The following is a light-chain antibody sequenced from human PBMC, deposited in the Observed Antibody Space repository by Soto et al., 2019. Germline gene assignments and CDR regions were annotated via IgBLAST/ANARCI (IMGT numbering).Light chain of an antibody. CDR1: QSVSSGY. V-gene: IGKV3-20*01. CDR2: GAS. Sequence: PGDGVTLSCRASQSVSSGYLAWYQQKPGQAPRLLIYGASRRAGGIPDRFSGSGSGTDFTLSISRLEPEDFAVYWCQHYGNSPTFGQGTRVQIK. CDR3: QHYGNSPT. J-gene: IGKJ1*01.